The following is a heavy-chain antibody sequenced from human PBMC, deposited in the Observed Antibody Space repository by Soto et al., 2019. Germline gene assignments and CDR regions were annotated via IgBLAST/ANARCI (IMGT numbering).Heavy chain of an antibody. D-gene: IGHD6-13*01. V-gene: IGHV3-30*18. J-gene: IGHJ4*02. Sequence: GGSLRLSCEASGFIFNNFGMHWVRQAPGKGLEWLGVVSSDGGRRYYADSVRGRLNISRDNPKNTLYLQLDRLSADDTAVYYCAKAWNLDFSATWYAPDYWGQGTLVTVSS. CDR1: GFIFNNFG. CDR2: VSSDGGRR. CDR3: AKAWNLDFSATWYAPDY.